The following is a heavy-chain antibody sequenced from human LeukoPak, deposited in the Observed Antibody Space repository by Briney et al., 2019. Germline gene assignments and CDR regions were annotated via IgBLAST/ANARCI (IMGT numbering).Heavy chain of an antibody. CDR2: INPSGGST. J-gene: IGHJ4*02. D-gene: IGHD1-26*01. Sequence: ASVKVSCKASGYTFTSYYMHWVRQAPGQGLEWMGIINPSGGSTSYAQKFQGRVTMTRDTSRGTVYMELSSLRSEDTAVYYCARIVGATWVDYWGQGTLVTVSS. CDR1: GYTFTSYY. CDR3: ARIVGATWVDY. V-gene: IGHV1-46*01.